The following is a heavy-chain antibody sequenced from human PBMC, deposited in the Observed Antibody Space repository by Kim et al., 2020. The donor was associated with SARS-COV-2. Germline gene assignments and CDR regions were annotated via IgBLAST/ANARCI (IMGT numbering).Heavy chain of an antibody. V-gene: IGHV3-30*03. CDR1: GFTFSSYG. D-gene: IGHD3-16*01. CDR3: ARDLGVGGAKDPDY. CDR2: ISYDGSNK. Sequence: GGSLRLSCAASGFTFSSYGMHWVRQAPGKGLEWVAVISYDGSNKYYADSVKGRFTISRDNSKNTLYLQMNSLRAEDTAVYYCARDLGVGGAKDPDYWGQGTLVTVSS. J-gene: IGHJ4*02.